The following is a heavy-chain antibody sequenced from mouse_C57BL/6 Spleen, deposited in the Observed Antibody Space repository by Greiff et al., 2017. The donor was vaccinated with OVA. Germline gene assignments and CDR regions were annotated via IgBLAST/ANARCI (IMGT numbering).Heavy chain of an antibody. CDR1: GFNIKNTY. D-gene: IGHD1-1*01. J-gene: IGHJ2*01. CDR2: IDPANGNT. CDR3: AFYYYGSSYRNFGY. Sequence: VQLQQSVAELVRPGASVKLSCTASGFNIKNTYMHWVKQRPEQGLEWIGRIDPANGNTKYAPKFQGKATITADTSSNTAYLQLSSLTSEDTAIYYGAFYYYGSSYRNFGYWGQSPTLTASS. V-gene: IGHV14-3*01.